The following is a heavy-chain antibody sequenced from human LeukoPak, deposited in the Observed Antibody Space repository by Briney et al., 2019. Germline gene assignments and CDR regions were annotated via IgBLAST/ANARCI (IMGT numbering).Heavy chain of an antibody. CDR2: IRYDGSNK. CDR1: GFTFSSYG. Sequence: QPGGSLRLSCAASGFTFSSYGMHWVRQAPGKGLEWVAFIRYDGSNKYYADSVKGRFIISRDNSKNTLYLQMNSLRAEDTAVYYCAKDSSGTSVTPKWFDSWGQGTLVTVSS. CDR3: AKDSSGTSVTPKWFDS. V-gene: IGHV3-30*02. D-gene: IGHD4-11*01. J-gene: IGHJ5*01.